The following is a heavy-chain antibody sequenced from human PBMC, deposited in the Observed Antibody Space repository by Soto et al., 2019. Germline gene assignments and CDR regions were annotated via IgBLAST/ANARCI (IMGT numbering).Heavy chain of an antibody. D-gene: IGHD1-1*01. CDR3: ERGRNSAFDM. Sequence: SQTLSLTCAISGDSISSNGVAWNWIRQSPSRGLEWLGRTYYRSKWINDYALSVKSRIVINPDTPQNKISLQLKSVTPEDTAVYYCERGRNSAFDMWGQGTMVTVSS. J-gene: IGHJ3*02. CDR1: GDSISSNGVA. CDR2: TYYRSKWIN. V-gene: IGHV6-1*01.